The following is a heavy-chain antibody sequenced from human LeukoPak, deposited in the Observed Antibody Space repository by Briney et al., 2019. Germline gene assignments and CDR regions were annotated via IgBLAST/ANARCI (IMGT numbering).Heavy chain of an antibody. J-gene: IGHJ4*02. CDR1: GGSFSGYY. D-gene: IGHD6-13*01. CDR2: INHSGST. V-gene: IGHV4-34*01. Sequence: SETLSLTCAVCGGSFSGYYWSWIRQPPGKGLEWIGEINHSGSTNYNPSLKSRVTISVDTSKNQFSLKLSSVTAADTAVYYCARVGSGTFDYWGQGTLVTVSS. CDR3: ARVGSGTFDY.